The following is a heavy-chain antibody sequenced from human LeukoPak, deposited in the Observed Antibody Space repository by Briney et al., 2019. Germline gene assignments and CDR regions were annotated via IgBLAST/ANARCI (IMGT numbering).Heavy chain of an antibody. V-gene: IGHV4-30-4*01. CDR2: IYYSGST. CDR3: ARGYSGYQYFDY. Sequence: SETLSLTCTVSGGSISSYYWSWIRQPPGKGLEWIGYIYYSGSTYYNPSLKSRVTISVDTSKNQFSLKLSSVTAADTAVYYCARGYSGYQYFDYWGQGTLVTVSS. D-gene: IGHD5-12*01. CDR1: GGSISSYY. J-gene: IGHJ4*02.